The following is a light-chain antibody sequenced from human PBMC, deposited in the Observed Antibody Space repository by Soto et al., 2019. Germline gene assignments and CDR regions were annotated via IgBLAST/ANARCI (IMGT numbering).Light chain of an antibody. CDR3: QQRKDWPPFST. J-gene: IGKJ2*01. V-gene: IGKV3-11*01. CDR1: QSVSSF. CDR2: DVS. Sequence: EIVLTQSPVTLSLSPGERATLSCRASQSVSSFLAWYQQKRGQPPRLLIYDVSSRSAGIPAGFSGSGSGTDLTLTIRSIEREDFAVFSSQQRKDWPPFSTFGQGTKLEIK.